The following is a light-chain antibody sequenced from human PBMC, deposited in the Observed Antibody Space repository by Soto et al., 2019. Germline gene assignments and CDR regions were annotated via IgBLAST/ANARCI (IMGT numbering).Light chain of an antibody. CDR3: QQSYSNPPT. V-gene: IGKV1-39*01. Sequence: DIRMTQSPSSLSASVGYRVTITCRSSQSISTYLSWYQQKPGKAPKLLIYGATRLQSGAPSRFTGSGSGTEFTLTISSLQHEDFATYSCQQSYSNPPTFALGTKVDIK. CDR1: QSISTY. CDR2: GAT. J-gene: IGKJ2*01.